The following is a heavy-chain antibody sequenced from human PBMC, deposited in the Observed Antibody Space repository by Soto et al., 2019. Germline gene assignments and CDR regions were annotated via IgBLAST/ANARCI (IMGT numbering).Heavy chain of an antibody. CDR2: FDPEDALT. D-gene: IGHD2-15*01. V-gene: IGHV1-24*01. Sequence: ASVKVSCKVSGYTLTEFSMHWVRQAHGKGLEWMGGFDPEDALTIYAQKFQGRVTMTEDTSADTAYMELSSLRSEDTAVYYCAIYSQPLDAFDIWGQGTMVTVS. J-gene: IGHJ3*02. CDR3: AIYSQPLDAFDI. CDR1: GYTLTEFS.